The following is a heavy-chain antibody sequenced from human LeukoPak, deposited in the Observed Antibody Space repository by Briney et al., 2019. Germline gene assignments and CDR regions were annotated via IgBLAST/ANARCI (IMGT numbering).Heavy chain of an antibody. D-gene: IGHD2-2*01. V-gene: IGHV4-59*01. CDR3: ARVYCSSTSCYLGWFDP. CDR2: IYYSGST. CDR1: GGSISSYY. Sequence: PSETLSLTCTVSGGSISSYYWSWIRQPPGKGLEWIGYIYYSGSTNYNPSLKSRVTISVDMSKNQFSLKLSSVTAADTAVYYCARVYCSSTSCYLGWFDPWGQGTLVTVSS. J-gene: IGHJ5*02.